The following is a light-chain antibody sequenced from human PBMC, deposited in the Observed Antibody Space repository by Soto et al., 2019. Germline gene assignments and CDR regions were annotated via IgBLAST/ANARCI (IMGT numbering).Light chain of an antibody. CDR3: SSYAGSNWYV. J-gene: IGLJ1*01. V-gene: IGLV2-8*01. CDR1: NSDVGGYNY. Sequence: QSVLTQPPSASGSPGQSVTISCIGTNSDVGGYNYVSWYQQYPGKAPKLIIYEVNERPSGVPDRFSGSKSGNTASLTVSGLQTADEADYYCSSYAGSNWYVFGTGTKVTVL. CDR2: EVN.